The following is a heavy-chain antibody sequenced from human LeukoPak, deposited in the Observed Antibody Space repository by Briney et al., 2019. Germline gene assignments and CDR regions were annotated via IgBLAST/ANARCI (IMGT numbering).Heavy chain of an antibody. CDR1: GGTFSSYA. D-gene: IGHD6-6*01. V-gene: IGHV1-69*04. CDR3: ARDPTYSSSSENY. CDR2: IIPILGIA. Sequence: SVKVSCKASGGTFSSYAISWVRQAPGQGLEWMGRIIPILGIANYAQKFQGRVTITADKSTSTAYMELSSLRSEDTAVYYCARDPTYSSSSENYWGQGTLVTVSP. J-gene: IGHJ4*02.